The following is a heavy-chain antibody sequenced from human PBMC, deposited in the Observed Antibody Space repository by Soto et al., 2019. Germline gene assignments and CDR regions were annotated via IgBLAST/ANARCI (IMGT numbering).Heavy chain of an antibody. J-gene: IGHJ5*02. CDR1: GYTFTGHR. CDR3: ARGIAPGQLAP. V-gene: IGHV1-3*01. D-gene: IGHD2-15*01. Sequence: GASVKVSCKASGYTFTGHRLHWVRQAPGHRLEWIGWINPDNGNTKSSQKFQDRVIITRDPSASTAYMDLSSLXPEATAVYHCARGIAPGQLAPRRQRTPVPVSS. CDR2: INPDNGNT.